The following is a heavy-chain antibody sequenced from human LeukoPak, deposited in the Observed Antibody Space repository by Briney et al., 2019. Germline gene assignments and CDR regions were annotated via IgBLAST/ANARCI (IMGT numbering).Heavy chain of an antibody. CDR1: GGSFSGYY. V-gene: IGHV4-34*01. CDR2: INHSGST. Sequence: SETLSLTCAVYGGSFSGYYWSWIRQPPGKGLEWIGEINHSGSTNNNPSLKSRVTISVDTSKNQFSLKLSSVTAADTAVYYCARGRGRSPLWLVSTPLYFDYWGQGTLVTVSS. CDR3: ARGRGRSPLWLVSTPLYFDY. J-gene: IGHJ4*02. D-gene: IGHD5/OR15-5a*01.